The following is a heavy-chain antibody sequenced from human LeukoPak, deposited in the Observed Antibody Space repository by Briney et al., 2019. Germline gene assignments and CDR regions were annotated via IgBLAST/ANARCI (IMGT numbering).Heavy chain of an antibody. J-gene: IGHJ4*02. CDR2: IYAGGST. Sequence: GGSLRLSCAASGFTVSSNYMSWVPQAPGKGLEWVSIIYAGGSTDYADSVKGRFTISRDNSKNTLYLQMNSLRTEDTAVYYCATSRGSSFDYWGQGTLVTVSS. CDR1: GFTVSSNY. CDR3: ATSRGSSFDY. V-gene: IGHV3-53*01. D-gene: IGHD1-26*01.